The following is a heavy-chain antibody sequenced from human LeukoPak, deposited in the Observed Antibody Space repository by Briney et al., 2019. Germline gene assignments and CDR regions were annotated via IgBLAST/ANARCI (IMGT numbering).Heavy chain of an antibody. CDR1: GFTFSNYW. J-gene: IGHJ4*02. Sequence: GGSLRLSCAASGFTFSNYWMTWVRQAPGKGLEWVANIKQDGSERDYVDSVKGRFTISRDDAKNSLYLQMNSLRAEDTAVYYCARGITMANWGQGTVVTVSS. D-gene: IGHD3-10*01. CDR2: IKQDGSER. V-gene: IGHV3-7*04. CDR3: ARGITMAN.